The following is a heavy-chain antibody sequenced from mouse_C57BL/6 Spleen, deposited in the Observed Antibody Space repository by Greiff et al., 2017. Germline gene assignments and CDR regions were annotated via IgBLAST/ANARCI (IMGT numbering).Heavy chain of an antibody. CDR2: INPNNGGT. V-gene: IGHV1-18*01. Sequence: EVQLQESGPELVKPGASVKIPCKASGYTFTDYNMDWVKQSHGKSLEWIGDINPNNGGTIYNQKFKGKATLTVDKSSSTAYMELRSLTSEDTAVYYCARSEQAWFAYWGQGTLVTVSA. J-gene: IGHJ3*01. CDR1: GYTFTDYN. CDR3: ARSEQAWFAY.